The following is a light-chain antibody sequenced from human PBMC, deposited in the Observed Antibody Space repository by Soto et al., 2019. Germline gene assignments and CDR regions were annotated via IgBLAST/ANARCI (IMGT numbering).Light chain of an antibody. V-gene: IGKV4-1*01. Sequence: DIVMTQSPDSLAVSLGERATINCKSSQSVLLTSNNRDYLTWYQQKPGQSPKLLIYWASTRESGVPDRFSGSGSGTDFTLTISSLQAEDVAVYYCQQYYSIPWTFGQGTKV. J-gene: IGKJ1*01. CDR1: QSVLLTSNNRDY. CDR2: WAS. CDR3: QQYYSIPWT.